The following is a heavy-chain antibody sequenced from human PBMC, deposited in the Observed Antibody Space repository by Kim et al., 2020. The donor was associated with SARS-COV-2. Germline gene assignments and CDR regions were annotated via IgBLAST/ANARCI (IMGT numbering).Heavy chain of an antibody. CDR3: AREPYNWNSERDAFDI. J-gene: IGHJ3*02. V-gene: IGHV3-21*01. D-gene: IGHD1-7*01. Sequence: SVKGRFTISRDNAKNSLFLQMNSLRAEDTAVYYCAREPYNWNSERDAFDIWGQGTMVTVSS.